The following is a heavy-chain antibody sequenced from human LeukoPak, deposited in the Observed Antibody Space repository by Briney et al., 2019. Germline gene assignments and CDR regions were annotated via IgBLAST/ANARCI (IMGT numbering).Heavy chain of an antibody. Sequence: GGSLRLSCAASGFTFSSYWMHWVRQAPGKGLVGVSRINDDGRSTSYADSVKGRFTISRDNAKNSLYLQMNSLRAEDTAVYYCARDRGDTAMVTGKLSTWYNYYYMDVWGKGTTVTVSS. CDR3: ARDRGDTAMVTGKLSTWYNYYYMDV. D-gene: IGHD5-18*01. CDR2: INDDGRST. V-gene: IGHV3-74*01. CDR1: GFTFSSYW. J-gene: IGHJ6*03.